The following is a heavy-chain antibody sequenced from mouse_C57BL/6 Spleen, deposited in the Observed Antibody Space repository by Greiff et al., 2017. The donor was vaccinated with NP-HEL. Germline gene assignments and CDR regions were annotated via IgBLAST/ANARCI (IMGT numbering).Heavy chain of an antibody. Sequence: VQLQQPGPELVKPGASVKIPCKASGYTFTDYNMDWVKQSHGKSLEWIGDINPNNGGTIYNQKFKGKATLTVDKSSSTAYMELRSLTSEDTAVYYCARTTVVATRYFDVWGTGTTVTVSS. J-gene: IGHJ1*03. CDR2: INPNNGGT. D-gene: IGHD1-1*01. CDR1: GYTFTDYN. CDR3: ARTTVVATRYFDV. V-gene: IGHV1-18*01.